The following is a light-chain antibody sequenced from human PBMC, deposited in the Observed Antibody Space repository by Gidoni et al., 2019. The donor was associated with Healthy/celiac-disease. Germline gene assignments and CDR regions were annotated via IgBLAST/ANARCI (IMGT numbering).Light chain of an antibody. Sequence: EIVMTQSPATLSVSPVERATLSFRASQSVSSNLAWYQQKPGQAPRLLIYGASTRATGIPARFSGSGSGTECTLTISSLQSEDFAVYYCQQYNNWPPLTFGGGTKVEIK. CDR1: QSVSSN. CDR2: GAS. J-gene: IGKJ4*01. CDR3: QQYNNWPPLT. V-gene: IGKV3-15*01.